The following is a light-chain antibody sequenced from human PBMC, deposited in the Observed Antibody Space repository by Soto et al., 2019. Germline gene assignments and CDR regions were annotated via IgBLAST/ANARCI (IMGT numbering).Light chain of an antibody. V-gene: IGKV1-5*03. CDR2: GTS. CDR3: QHYNDYSWT. CDR1: QSISIW. J-gene: IGKJ1*01. Sequence: DIHMTQSPSTLSASVGDRVTITCRASQSISIWLAWYQQKPGRAPNLLIDGTSSLESGVPSRFSGSGSGTEITLTISSLQPDDFATYYCQHYNDYSWTFGQGTKVEIK.